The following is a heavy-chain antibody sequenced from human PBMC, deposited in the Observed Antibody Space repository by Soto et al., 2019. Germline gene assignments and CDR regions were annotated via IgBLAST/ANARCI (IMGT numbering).Heavy chain of an antibody. Sequence: QVQLQESGPGLVKPSETLSLACTVSGASITQYYWNWIRQSPGKGLEWIVSVSSTGSTVYNPSLPSRVTVSLDTSKNQFSLTLNSVTAADPAVYYCARGGGSPYHNHEFDFWGQGTLVTVSS. J-gene: IGHJ4*02. CDR2: VSSTGST. D-gene: IGHD6-13*01. CDR1: GASITQYY. V-gene: IGHV4-59*01. CDR3: ARGGGSPYHNHEFDF.